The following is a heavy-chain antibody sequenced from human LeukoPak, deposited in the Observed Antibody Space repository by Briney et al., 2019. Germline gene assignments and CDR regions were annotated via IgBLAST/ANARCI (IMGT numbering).Heavy chain of an antibody. D-gene: IGHD6-13*01. CDR3: ARGREGSSSWYVGNWFDP. Sequence: SETLSLTCTVSGGSISSYYWGWIRQPPGKGLEWIGYIYYSGSTNYNPSLKSRVTISVDTSKNQFSLKLSSVTAADTAVYYCARGREGSSSWYVGNWFDPWGQGTLVTVSS. J-gene: IGHJ5*02. V-gene: IGHV4-59*12. CDR1: GGSISSYY. CDR2: IYYSGST.